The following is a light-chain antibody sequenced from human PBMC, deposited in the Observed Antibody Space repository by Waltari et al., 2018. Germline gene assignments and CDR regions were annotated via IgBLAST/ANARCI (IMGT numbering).Light chain of an antibody. CDR1: QSVSDH. Sequence: EIVLTQSPATLSLSPGERATLSCRASQSVSDHLAWYQQKAGQSPRLLIYDASNRATGIPARFSGSGSGTDFTLTISSLEPEDFAVYYCQQRSNWPPFTFGPGTKVDIK. CDR2: DAS. V-gene: IGKV3-11*01. CDR3: QQRSNWPPFT. J-gene: IGKJ3*01.